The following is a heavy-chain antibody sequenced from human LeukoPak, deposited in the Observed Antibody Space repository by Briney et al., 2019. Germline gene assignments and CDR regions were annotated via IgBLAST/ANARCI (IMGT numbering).Heavy chain of an antibody. V-gene: IGHV7-4-1*02. CDR3: ARDAAPYYYDSSGPPFDP. CDR2: INTNTGNP. J-gene: IGHJ5*02. Sequence: ASVKVSCKASGYTFTSYAMNWVRQAPGQGLEWMGWINTNTGNPTYAQGFTGRFVFSLDTSVSTAYLQISSLKAEDTAVYYCARDAAPYYYDSSGPPFDPWGQGTLVTVSS. D-gene: IGHD3-22*01. CDR1: GYTFTSYA.